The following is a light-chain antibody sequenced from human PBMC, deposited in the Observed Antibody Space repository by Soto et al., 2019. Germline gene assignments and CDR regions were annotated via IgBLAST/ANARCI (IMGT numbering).Light chain of an antibody. CDR3: CSYAGSHWV. CDR1: SSDVGGYNY. V-gene: IGLV2-11*01. J-gene: IGLJ3*02. CDR2: DVS. Sequence: QSALTQPRSVSGSPGQSVTISCTETSSDVGGYNYVSWYQQHPGKAPKLMIYDVSKRPSGVPDRFSGSKSGNTASLTISGLQAEDEADYYCCSYAGSHWVFGGGTKLTVL.